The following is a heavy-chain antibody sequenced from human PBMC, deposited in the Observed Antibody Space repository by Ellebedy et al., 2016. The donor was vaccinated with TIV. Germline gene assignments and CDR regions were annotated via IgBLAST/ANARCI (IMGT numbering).Heavy chain of an antibody. CDR2: IYHTGST. D-gene: IGHD6-19*01. V-gene: IGHV4-4*02. CDR3: ARGTYSSGWYVGTYYFDY. J-gene: IGHJ4*02. Sequence: SETLSLTCGVSGGSISSSNWWSWVRQPPGKGLEWIGEIYHTGSTNYNPSLKSRVTISVDMSKNQFSLKLSSVTAADTAVYYCARGTYSSGWYVGTYYFDYWGQGTLVTVSS. CDR1: GGSISSSNW.